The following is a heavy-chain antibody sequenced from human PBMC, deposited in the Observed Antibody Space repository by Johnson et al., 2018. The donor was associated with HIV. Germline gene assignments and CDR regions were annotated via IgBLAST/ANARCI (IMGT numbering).Heavy chain of an antibody. CDR2: ISYDGSNK. D-gene: IGHD5-24*01. CDR3: ARDSIEMATKSEDAFDI. Sequence: QVQLVESGGGVVQPGRSLRLSCAASGFTFSSYAMHWVRQAPGKGLEWVAVISYDGSNKYYADSVKGRFTITRDNSKNTLNLQMNSLRAEDTAVYYCARDSIEMATKSEDAFDIWGQGTMVTVSS. CDR1: GFTFSSYA. V-gene: IGHV3-30-3*01. J-gene: IGHJ3*02.